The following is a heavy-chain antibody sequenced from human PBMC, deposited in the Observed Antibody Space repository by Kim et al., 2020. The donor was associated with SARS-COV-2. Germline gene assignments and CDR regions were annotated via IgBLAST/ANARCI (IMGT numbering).Heavy chain of an antibody. CDR2: INSNSGGT. V-gene: IGHV1-2*06. J-gene: IGHJ5*02. D-gene: IGHD2-15*01. CDR3: ASYCRGSSCYFT. Sequence: ASVTVSCKASGYTFTGYYMHWVRQAPGQGLEWMGRINSNSGGTNYAQKFQDRVTMTRDTSISTAYMELSSLRSDDTAVYYCASYCRGSSCYFTWRQGTLV. CDR1: GYTFTGYY.